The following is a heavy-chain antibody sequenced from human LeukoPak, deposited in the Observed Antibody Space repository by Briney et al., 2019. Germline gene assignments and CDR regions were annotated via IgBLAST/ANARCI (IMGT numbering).Heavy chain of an antibody. CDR3: ARTGWYGSSWYYFDY. V-gene: IGHV4-30-2*01. J-gene: IGHJ4*02. CDR1: GGSISSGGYS. Sequence: SQTLSLTCAVSGGSISSGGYSWSWIRQPPGQGLEWIGYIYHSGSTYYNPSLKSRVTISVDRSKNQFSLKLSSVTAADTAVYYCARTGWYGSSWYYFDYWGQGTLVTVSS. D-gene: IGHD6-13*01. CDR2: IYHSGST.